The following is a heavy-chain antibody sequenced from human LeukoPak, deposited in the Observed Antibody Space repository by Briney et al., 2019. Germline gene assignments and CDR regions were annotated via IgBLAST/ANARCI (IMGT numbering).Heavy chain of an antibody. CDR1: GGSISSSSYY. D-gene: IGHD3-16*01. J-gene: IGHJ4*02. Sequence: SETLSLTCTVSGGSISSSSYYWGWIRQPPGKRLEWIGSIYYSGSTYYNPSLKSRVTISVDTSRNQFSLKLSSVTAADTAVYYCARVGRGRYYFDYWGQGTLVTVSS. CDR2: IYYSGST. V-gene: IGHV4-39*01. CDR3: ARVGRGRYYFDY.